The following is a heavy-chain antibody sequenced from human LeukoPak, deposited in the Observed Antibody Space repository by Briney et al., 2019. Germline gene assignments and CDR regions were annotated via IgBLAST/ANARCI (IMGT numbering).Heavy chain of an antibody. D-gene: IGHD6-19*01. Sequence: SETLSLTCTVSGGSISSYYWSWIRQPPGKGLEWIGYLYNRGSTNYNPSLKSRVTISVDMSQNEFSLTLRSVTAADTAVYYCARDRPGIAVAGDAFDIWGQGTMVTVSS. CDR3: ARDRPGIAVAGDAFDI. J-gene: IGHJ3*02. CDR2: LYNRGST. V-gene: IGHV4-59*01. CDR1: GGSISSYY.